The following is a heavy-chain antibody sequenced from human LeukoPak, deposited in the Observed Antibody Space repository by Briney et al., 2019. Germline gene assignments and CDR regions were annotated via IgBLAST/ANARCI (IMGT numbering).Heavy chain of an antibody. Sequence: ASVKVSCKASGGTFSSYAISWVRQAPGQGLEWMGGIIPIFGTANYAQKFQGRVTITADESTSTAYMELSSLRSEDTAVYYCARDTAPKSVTGYSSVYNWFDPWGQGTLVTVSS. CDR1: GGTFSSYA. D-gene: IGHD6-19*01. CDR3: ARDTAPKSVTGYSSVYNWFDP. V-gene: IGHV1-69*13. J-gene: IGHJ5*02. CDR2: IIPIFGTA.